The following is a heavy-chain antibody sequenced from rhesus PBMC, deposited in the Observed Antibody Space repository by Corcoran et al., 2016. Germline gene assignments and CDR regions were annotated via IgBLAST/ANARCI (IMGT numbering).Heavy chain of an antibody. Sequence: EVQLVEPGGGLAKPGGFLRLSWSAPGFCVRDLYMSWVRQAPGEGLGWVSGISYTGGSTYYVDSVKGRFTISRENAKNTLYLQMDSLRAEDTAVYYCARRGYSGSYYFGYWGQGVLVTVSS. CDR1: GFCVRDLY. V-gene: IGHV3S18*01. CDR2: ISYTGGST. D-gene: IGHD3-16*01. J-gene: IGHJ4*01. CDR3: ARRGYSGSYYFGY.